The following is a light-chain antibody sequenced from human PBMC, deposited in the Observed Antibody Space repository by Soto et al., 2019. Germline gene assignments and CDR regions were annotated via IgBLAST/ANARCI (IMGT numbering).Light chain of an antibody. CDR3: QQRSNWPWT. J-gene: IGKJ1*01. CDR1: QSVSSY. CDR2: DAS. Sequence: IVWTQSPVTLSLSPGERATLSCRASQSVSSYLAWYQQKPGQAPRLLIYDASNRATGIPARFSGSGSGTDFTLTISSLQPEDFAVYYCQQRSNWPWTFGQGTRVDIK. V-gene: IGKV3-11*01.